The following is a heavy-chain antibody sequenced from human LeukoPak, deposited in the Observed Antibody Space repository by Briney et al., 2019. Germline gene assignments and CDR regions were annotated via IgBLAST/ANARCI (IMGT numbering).Heavy chain of an antibody. CDR3: ARGYYGSGSHCCHMDI. CDR1: VGSFSGYY. V-gene: IGHV4-34*01. Sequence: SETLSLTCAVYVGSFSGYYWSWIRQPPGKGLEWIGKINHSGSTNYNSSLKSRVTISVDTSKNQFSLKLSSVTAADTAVYYCARGYYGSGSHCCHMDIWGKGTTITVS. D-gene: IGHD3-10*01. J-gene: IGHJ6*03. CDR2: INHSGST.